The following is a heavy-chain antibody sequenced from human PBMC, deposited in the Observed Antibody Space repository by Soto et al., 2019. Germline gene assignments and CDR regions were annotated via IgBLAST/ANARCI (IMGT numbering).Heavy chain of an antibody. V-gene: IGHV2-5*01. J-gene: IGHJ4*02. CDR2: LYWNEDK. CDR1: GFSLSTSGVG. D-gene: IGHD3-22*01. CDR3: AHRDYYNSSGYAPFDS. Sequence: SGPTLGNPTHTLTLTCSFSGFSLSTSGVGVGWIRQPPGKALEWLVLLYWNEDKRYSPSLESRLTVTKDTSKNQVVLTMTNVDPVDTATYYCAHRDYYNSSGYAPFDSWGQGTLVTVSS.